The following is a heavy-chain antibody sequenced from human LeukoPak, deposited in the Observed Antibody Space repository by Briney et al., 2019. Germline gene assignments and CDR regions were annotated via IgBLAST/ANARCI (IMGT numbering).Heavy chain of an antibody. D-gene: IGHD2-2*01. J-gene: IGHJ4*02. V-gene: IGHV3-23*01. CDR2: ISASGGSA. CDR3: AKSSPRRCSSTTCPFDY. CDR1: GFTLSDAW. Sequence: GGSLRLSCAASGFTLSDAWMSWVRQAPGKGLEWVSTISASGGSANYADSVKGRFTLSRDNSKTTLYLQMNSLRAEATALYYCAKSSPRRCSSTTCPFDYWGQGTLVTVSS.